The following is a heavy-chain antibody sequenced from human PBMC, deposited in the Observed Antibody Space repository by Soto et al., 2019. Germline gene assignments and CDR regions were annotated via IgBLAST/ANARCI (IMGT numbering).Heavy chain of an antibody. CDR1: GFSLITNGVG. CDR2: IYWDEDK. Sequence: QITLKESGPTLVKPTQNLTLTCTLSGFSLITNGVGVGWIRQPPGKALEWLALIYWDEDKRYSTSLKRRLTITRDTSKNHVVLTTTTMDPVDTATYYCANKPEAYESSGFGYWGQGTLVTVSS. J-gene: IGHJ4*02. V-gene: IGHV2-5*02. CDR3: ANKPEAYESSGFGY. D-gene: IGHD3-22*01.